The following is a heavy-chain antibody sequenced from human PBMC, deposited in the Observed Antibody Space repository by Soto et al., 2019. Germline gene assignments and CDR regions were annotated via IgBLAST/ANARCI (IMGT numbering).Heavy chain of an antibody. V-gene: IGHV4-30-4*01. CDR1: GGSISSGDYY. Sequence: PSETLSLTCTVSGGSISSGDYYWSWIRQPPGKGREWIGYIYYSGSTYYNPSLKSRVTISVDTSKNQFSLKLSSVTAADTAVYYCARTEWLLSLYLGYWFDPWGQGTLVTVSS. CDR2: IYYSGST. D-gene: IGHD3-3*01. CDR3: ARTEWLLSLYLGYWFDP. J-gene: IGHJ5*02.